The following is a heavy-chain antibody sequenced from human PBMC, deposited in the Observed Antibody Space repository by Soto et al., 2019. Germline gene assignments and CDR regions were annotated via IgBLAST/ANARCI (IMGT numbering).Heavy chain of an antibody. J-gene: IGHJ6*02. Sequence: EVRLLETGGGLIQPGGSLRLSCAASGFTVSSNYMSWFRQAPGKGLEWVSAIYSGGSTYYADSVKGRFTISRDNSKNTRFLQINSLRAEDTSVYYCARGEGDRLYAWEVWGQGTTVTVSS. CDR2: IYSGGST. V-gene: IGHV3-53*02. CDR3: ARGEGDRLYAWEV. CDR1: GFTVSSNY. D-gene: IGHD2-2*02.